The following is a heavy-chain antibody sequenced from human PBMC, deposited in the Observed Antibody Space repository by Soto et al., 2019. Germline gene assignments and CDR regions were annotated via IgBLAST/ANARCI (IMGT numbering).Heavy chain of an antibody. V-gene: IGHV3-23*01. D-gene: IGHD4-4*01. Sequence: PGGSLRLSCAASGFTFRRAAMSWVRQAPGKGLEWVSAISGSGGSTYYADSVKGRFTISRDNSKNALYLQMNSLRAEDTAVDYCAKCELLQSHFDYWGQGTLGTVSS. CDR1: GFTFRRAA. J-gene: IGHJ4*02. CDR3: AKCELLQSHFDY. CDR2: ISGSGGST.